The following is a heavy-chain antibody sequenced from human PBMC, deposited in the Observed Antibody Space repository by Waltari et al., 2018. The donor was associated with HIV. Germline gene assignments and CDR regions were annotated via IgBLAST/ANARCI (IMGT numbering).Heavy chain of an antibody. CDR3: AKEWWALVVAGSYFDY. Sequence: QVQLVESGGGVVQPGRSLRLSCVASGFTFGSYGMHWVRQAPGKGLEWVAVISYDGSNKYYADSVKGRFTISRDNSKNTLYLQMNSLRAEDTAVYYCAKEWWALVVAGSYFDYWGQGTLVTVSS. CDR2: ISYDGSNK. D-gene: IGHD6-19*01. V-gene: IGHV3-30*18. J-gene: IGHJ4*02. CDR1: GFTFGSYG.